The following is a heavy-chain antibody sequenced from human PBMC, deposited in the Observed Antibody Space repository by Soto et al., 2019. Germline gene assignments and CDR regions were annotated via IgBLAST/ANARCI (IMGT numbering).Heavy chain of an antibody. CDR1: GGSISSYY. CDR3: AREEDYYGSGSYYNKYNWFDP. J-gene: IGHJ5*02. D-gene: IGHD3-10*01. CDR2: IYTHGTT. Sequence: TSETLSLTCTVSGGSISSYYWSWIRQPAGKGLEWIGRIYTHGTTNYNPSLKSRVTVSVDTSKNQLSLKLTSVAAADTAVYYCAREEDYYGSGSYYNKYNWFDPWGQGTLVTVSS. V-gene: IGHV4-4*07.